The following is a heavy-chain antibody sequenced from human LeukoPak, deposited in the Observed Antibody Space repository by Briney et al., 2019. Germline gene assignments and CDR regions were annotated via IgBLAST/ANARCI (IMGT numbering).Heavy chain of an antibody. V-gene: IGHV4-34*01. CDR2: INHSGST. J-gene: IGHJ4*02. Sequence: PSETLSLTCAVYGGSFSGYYWSWIRQPPGKGLEWIGEINHSGSTNYNPSLKSRVTISVDTSKNQFSLKLSSVTAADTAVYYCARGDGGLYSRGPTFDYWGQGTLVTVSS. CDR1: GGSFSGYY. CDR3: ARGDGGLYSRGPTFDY. D-gene: IGHD6-19*01.